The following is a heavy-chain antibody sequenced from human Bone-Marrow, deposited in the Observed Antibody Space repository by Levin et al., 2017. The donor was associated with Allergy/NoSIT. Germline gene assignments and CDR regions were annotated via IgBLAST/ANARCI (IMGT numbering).Heavy chain of an antibody. V-gene: IGHV1-8*01. CDR3: ARGHCYSGSRFGPDWFDP. Sequence: GESLKISCKTSGYPFTSYNVYWVRQATGQGLEWMGYIDPNSGNTGYSPKFQGRITMTMNSSESTVYMEVNNLRSEDTALYYCARGHCYSGSRFGPDWFDPWGPGTPVTVSS. D-gene: IGHD1-26*01. CDR2: IDPNSGNT. CDR1: GYPFTSYN. J-gene: IGHJ5*02.